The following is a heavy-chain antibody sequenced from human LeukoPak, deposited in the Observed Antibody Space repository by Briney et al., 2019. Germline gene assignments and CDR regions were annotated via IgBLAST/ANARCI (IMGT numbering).Heavy chain of an antibody. V-gene: IGHV3-73*01. CDR3: LSLWSGSYTPV. D-gene: IGHD3-3*01. J-gene: IGHJ4*02. CDR2: IGSKTNSYAT. CDR1: GFIFSGSA. Sequence: GGSLRLSCAASGFIFSGSALHWVRQASGKGLEWVGHIGSKTNSYATGYAASVKGRFTISRDDSKNTAYLQVNSLKTEDTAVYYCLSLWSGSYTPVWGQGTLVTVSS.